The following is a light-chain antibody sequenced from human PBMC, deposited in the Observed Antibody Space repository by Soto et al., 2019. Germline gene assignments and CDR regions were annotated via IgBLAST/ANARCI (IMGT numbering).Light chain of an antibody. CDR2: GNS. Sequence: QSVLTQPPSVSGAPGQRVTISCTGSHSNIGAGYDVNWYQQLPGTAPKLLIYGNSNRPSGVPDRFSGSKSGTSASLAITGLQAEDEGDYYCQSYDSTLDARYVFGTGTKLTVL. J-gene: IGLJ1*01. V-gene: IGLV1-40*01. CDR1: HSNIGAGYD. CDR3: QSYDSTLDARYV.